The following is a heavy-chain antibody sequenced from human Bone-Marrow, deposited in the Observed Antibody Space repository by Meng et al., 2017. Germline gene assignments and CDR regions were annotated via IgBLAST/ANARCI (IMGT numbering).Heavy chain of an antibody. D-gene: IGHD6-13*01. V-gene: IGHV4-59*01. Sequence: ESLKISCTVSGGSISSYYWSWIRQPPGKGLEWIGYIYYSGSTNYNPSLKSRVTISVDTSKNQFSLKLSSVTAADTAVYYCARGIGSSKNYWGQGTLVTVSS. CDR2: IYYSGST. CDR3: ARGIGSSKNY. CDR1: GGSISSYY. J-gene: IGHJ4*02.